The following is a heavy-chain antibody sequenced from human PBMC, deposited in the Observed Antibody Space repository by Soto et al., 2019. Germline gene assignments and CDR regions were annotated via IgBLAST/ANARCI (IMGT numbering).Heavy chain of an antibody. Sequence: PSETLSLTCTVAGGSISSYYWSWIRQPPGKGLEWIGYIYYSGSTNYNPSLKSRVTISVDTSKNQFSLKLSSVTAADTAVYYCARELWSYYYDSSGSPSGLYYYYGMDVWGQGTTVTVSS. CDR3: ARELWSYYYDSSGSPSGLYYYYGMDV. V-gene: IGHV4-59*01. CDR2: IYYSGST. D-gene: IGHD3-22*01. J-gene: IGHJ6*02. CDR1: GGSISSYY.